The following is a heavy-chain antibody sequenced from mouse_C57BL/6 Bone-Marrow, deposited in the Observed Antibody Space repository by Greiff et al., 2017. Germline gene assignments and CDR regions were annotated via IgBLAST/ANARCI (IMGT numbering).Heavy chain of an antibody. CDR1: GYTITSYW. Sequence: QVQLQQPGAELVMPGASVKLSCKASGYTITSYWMHWVKQRPGQGLEWIGEIDPSDSYTNYNQKFKGKSTLTVDKSSSTAYMQLSSLTSEDSAVYYCARDRYAAWFAYWGQGTLVTVSA. J-gene: IGHJ3*01. D-gene: IGHD2-14*01. CDR2: IDPSDSYT. CDR3: ARDRYAAWFAY. V-gene: IGHV1-69*01.